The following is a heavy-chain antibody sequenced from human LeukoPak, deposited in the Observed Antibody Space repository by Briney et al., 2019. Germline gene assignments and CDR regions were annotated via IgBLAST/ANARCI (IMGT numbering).Heavy chain of an antibody. Sequence: SVKVSCKASGFTFISSAMQWVRQARGQRLEWIGWIVVGSGNAAYAQESQERVTTTRDTSTSTAYMELSSLRAEDTAVYYCAAPLGYSSYWGQGTLVTVSS. CDR1: GFTFISSA. D-gene: IGHD5-18*01. CDR3: AAPLGYSSY. J-gene: IGHJ4*02. CDR2: IVVGSGNA. V-gene: IGHV1-58*02.